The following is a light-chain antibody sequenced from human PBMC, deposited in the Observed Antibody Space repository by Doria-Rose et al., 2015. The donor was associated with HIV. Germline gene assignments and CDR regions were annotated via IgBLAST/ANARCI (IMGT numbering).Light chain of an antibody. CDR1: QSVSSY. J-gene: IGKJ5*01. CDR2: DAS. Sequence: SLSPGERATLSCRASQSVSSYLAWYQQKPGQAPRLLIYDASNRATGIPARFSGSGSGTDFTLTISSLEPEDFAVYYCQQRSNWPRTFGQWTRLEIK. V-gene: IGKV3-11*01. CDR3: QQRSNWPRT.